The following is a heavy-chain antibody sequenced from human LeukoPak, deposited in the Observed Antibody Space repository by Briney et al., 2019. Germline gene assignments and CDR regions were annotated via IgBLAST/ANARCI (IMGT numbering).Heavy chain of an antibody. CDR2: ISHDGNNK. Sequence: GRSLRLSCAASGFSFSSYGMHWVRQAPGKGLEWVAVISHDGNNKYYTDSVKGRFTISRDKSKNTLYLQMNSLRTEDTAVYYCARDILTGYTPEGMDVWGQGTTVTVSS. CDR1: GFSFSSYG. J-gene: IGHJ6*02. V-gene: IGHV3-30*03. D-gene: IGHD3-9*01. CDR3: ARDILTGYTPEGMDV.